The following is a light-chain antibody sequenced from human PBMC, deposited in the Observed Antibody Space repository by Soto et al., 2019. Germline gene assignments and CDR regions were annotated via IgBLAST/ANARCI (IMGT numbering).Light chain of an antibody. Sequence: EIVLTQSPGTLSLPPGERATLSCRASQSVRSSYLAWYQQKFGQAPRLLIYGASSRATGIPDRFSGSGSGTDFTLTSSILEPEDFAVYYCQQYGSSSWTFGQGTKVEIK. V-gene: IGKV3-20*01. CDR1: QSVRSSY. J-gene: IGKJ1*01. CDR2: GAS. CDR3: QQYGSSSWT.